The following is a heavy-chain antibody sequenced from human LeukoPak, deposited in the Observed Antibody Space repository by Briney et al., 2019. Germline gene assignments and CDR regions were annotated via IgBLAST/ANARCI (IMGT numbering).Heavy chain of an antibody. CDR3: AKGSYYDSSGSLYFDY. Sequence: HPGGSPRLSCAASGFTFSSYAMSWVRQAPGKGLEWVSGISGSGDNTYYADSVKGRFTISRDNSKNTLYVQVNSLGTEDTAAYYCAKGSYYDSSGSLYFDYWGQGTLVTVSS. J-gene: IGHJ4*02. D-gene: IGHD3-22*01. V-gene: IGHV3-23*01. CDR1: GFTFSSYA. CDR2: ISGSGDNT.